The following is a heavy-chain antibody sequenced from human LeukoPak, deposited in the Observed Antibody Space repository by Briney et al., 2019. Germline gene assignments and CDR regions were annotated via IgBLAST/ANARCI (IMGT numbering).Heavy chain of an antibody. Sequence: SETLSLTCTVSGGSISSYYWSWIRQPPGEGLEWIGYIHYSGSTNYNPSLKSRVTISLDTSKNQFSLKLSSVTAADTAVYYCASGRGLYSFYAFNIWGQGTMVTVSS. V-gene: IGHV4-59*01. CDR2: IHYSGST. D-gene: IGHD5-18*01. CDR1: GGSISSYY. CDR3: ASGRGLYSFYAFNI. J-gene: IGHJ3*02.